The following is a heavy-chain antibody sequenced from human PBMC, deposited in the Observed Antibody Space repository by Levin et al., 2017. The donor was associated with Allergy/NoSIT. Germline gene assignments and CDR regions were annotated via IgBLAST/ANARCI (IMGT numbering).Heavy chain of an antibody. D-gene: IGHD3-10*01. CDR3: ARTAMVRGVTPGY. CDR2: IWYDGSNK. Sequence: GESLKISCAASGFTFSSYGMHWVRQAPGKGLEWVAVIWYDGSNKYYADSVKGRFTISRDNSKNTLYLQMNSLRAEDTAVYYCARTAMVRGVTPGYWGQGTLVTVSS. CDR1: GFTFSSYG. J-gene: IGHJ4*02. V-gene: IGHV3-33*01.